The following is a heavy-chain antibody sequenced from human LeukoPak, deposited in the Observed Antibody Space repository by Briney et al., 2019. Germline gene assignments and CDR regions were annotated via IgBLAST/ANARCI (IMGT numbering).Heavy chain of an antibody. J-gene: IGHJ4*02. Sequence: GASVKVSCKASGYTFTGYYMHWVGQAPGQGLEWMGRINPNSGGTNYAQKFQGRVTMTRDTSISTAYMELSRLRSDDTAVYYCAREGRYSSSSGTFDYWGQGTLVTVSS. CDR1: GYTFTGYY. CDR2: INPNSGGT. D-gene: IGHD6-6*01. CDR3: AREGRYSSSSGTFDY. V-gene: IGHV1-2*06.